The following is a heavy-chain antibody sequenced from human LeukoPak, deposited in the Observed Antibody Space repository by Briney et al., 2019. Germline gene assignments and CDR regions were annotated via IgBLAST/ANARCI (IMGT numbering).Heavy chain of an antibody. Sequence: ASVKVSCKASGYTFTSYDINWVRQATGQGLEWMGWMNPNSGNTGYAQKFQGRVTMTRNTSISTAYMELSSLRSEDTAVYYCARGAPLRYFDWLGNWGQGTLVTVSS. CDR2: MNPNSGNT. CDR3: ARGAPLRYFDWLGN. J-gene: IGHJ4*02. V-gene: IGHV1-8*01. CDR1: GYTFTSYD. D-gene: IGHD3-9*01.